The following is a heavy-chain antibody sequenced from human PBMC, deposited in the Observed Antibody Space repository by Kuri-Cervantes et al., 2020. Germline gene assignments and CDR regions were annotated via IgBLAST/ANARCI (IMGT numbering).Heavy chain of an antibody. D-gene: IGHD3-22*01. V-gene: IGHV4-59*08. CDR2: IYYSGRT. J-gene: IGHJ3*02. CDR3: ARKRIPHSGYWVHDAFDI. Sequence: SETLSLTCTVSGGSISSYYWSWIRQPPGKGLEWIGDIYYSGRTNYNLSLKIRVTISVDTSKNQLSLKLRPVIAGDTAVYYCARKRIPHSGYWVHDAFDIWGQGTMVTVSS. CDR1: GGSISSYY.